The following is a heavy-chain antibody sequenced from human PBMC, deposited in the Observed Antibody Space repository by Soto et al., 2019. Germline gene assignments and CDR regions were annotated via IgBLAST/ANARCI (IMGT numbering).Heavy chain of an antibody. CDR1: GGSISSYY. CDR3: ARHNWGSGGYFDL. Sequence: QVQLQESGPGLVKPSETLSLTCTVSGGSISSYYWSWIRQPPGKGLEWIGYIYYSGSTNYNPSLKSRVXXPXDXXKNQFSLKLSSVTAADTAVYYCARHNWGSGGYFDLWGRGTLVTVSS. CDR2: IYYSGST. V-gene: IGHV4-59*08. J-gene: IGHJ2*01. D-gene: IGHD7-27*01.